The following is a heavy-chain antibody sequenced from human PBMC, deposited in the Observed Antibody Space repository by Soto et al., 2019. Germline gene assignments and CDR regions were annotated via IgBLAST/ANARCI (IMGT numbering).Heavy chain of an antibody. Sequence: PSETLSLTCTVSGGSISSYYWSWIRQPPGKGLEWIGYIYYSGSTNYNPSLKSRVTISVDTSKNQFPLKLSSVTAADTAVYYCARGAVPAAIYVYWGQGTLVTVSS. D-gene: IGHD2-2*01. V-gene: IGHV4-59*08. CDR1: GGSISSYY. J-gene: IGHJ4*02. CDR3: ARGAVPAAIYVY. CDR2: IYYSGST.